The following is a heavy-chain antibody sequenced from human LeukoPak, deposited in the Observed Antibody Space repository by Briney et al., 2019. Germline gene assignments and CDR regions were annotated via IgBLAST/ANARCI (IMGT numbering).Heavy chain of an antibody. CDR3: ARDRANLHGMDV. J-gene: IGHJ6*02. Sequence: SETLSLTCTVSGGSISSYYWSWIRQPPRKGLEWIGYIYYSGSTNYNPSLKSRVTISVDTSKNQFSLKLSSVTAADTAVYYCARDRANLHGMDVWGQGTTVTVSS. V-gene: IGHV4-59*01. D-gene: IGHD4/OR15-4a*01. CDR1: GGSISSYY. CDR2: IYYSGST.